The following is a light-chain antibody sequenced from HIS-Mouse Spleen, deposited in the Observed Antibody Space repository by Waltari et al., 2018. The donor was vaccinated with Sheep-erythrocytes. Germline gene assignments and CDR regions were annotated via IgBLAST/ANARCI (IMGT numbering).Light chain of an antibody. Sequence: QSALTQPASVSGSPGQSITISCTGTSSDVGSYNLVSWYQQHPGKDPKLMIYEGSKRPSGVYHRFSGSKSGNTASLTISGLQAEDEADYYCCSYAGSSTPWVFGGGTKLTVL. CDR2: EGS. J-gene: IGLJ3*02. CDR3: CSYAGSSTPWV. CDR1: SSDVGSYNL. V-gene: IGLV2-23*01.